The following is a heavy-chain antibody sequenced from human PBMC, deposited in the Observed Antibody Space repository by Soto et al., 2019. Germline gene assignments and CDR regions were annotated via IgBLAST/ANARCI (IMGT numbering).Heavy chain of an antibody. J-gene: IGHJ5*02. CDR2: IYYSGST. D-gene: IGHD3-10*01. CDR3: ARDQYYGSGSYKWFDP. Sequence: SETLSLTCTVSGVSITSSSYYWGWLPQPQGKGLEGIGYIYYSGSTNYNPSLKSRVTISVDTYKNQFSLKLSSVTAADTAVYYCARDQYYGSGSYKWFDPWGQGTLVTVSS. CDR1: GVSITSSSYY. V-gene: IGHV4-61*01.